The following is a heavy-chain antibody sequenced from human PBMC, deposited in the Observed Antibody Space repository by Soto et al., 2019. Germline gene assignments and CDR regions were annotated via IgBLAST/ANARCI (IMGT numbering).Heavy chain of an antibody. V-gene: IGHV1-18*01. Sequence: QVQLVQSGAEGKKPGASVKVSCKTSGYNFTTYGVSWVRQAPGQGIEWMGWISGHNGNTNYAQTFQGRVTMTTDTSTTTAYMELRSLRSDDTAVYYCARYQPYSTGYYYFDHWGQGTLAIVTS. CDR2: ISGHNGNT. CDR1: GYNFTTYG. J-gene: IGHJ4*02. CDR3: ARYQPYSTGYYYFDH. D-gene: IGHD6-19*01.